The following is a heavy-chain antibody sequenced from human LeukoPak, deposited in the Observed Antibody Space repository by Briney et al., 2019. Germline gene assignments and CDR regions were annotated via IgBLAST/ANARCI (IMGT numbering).Heavy chain of an antibody. CDR3: ARLGSSWYDAFDI. D-gene: IGHD6-13*01. V-gene: IGHV4-59*08. J-gene: IGHJ3*02. Sequence: SETLSLTCTVSGGSISSYYWSWIRQPPGKGLEWIGYIYYSGSTNYNPSLKSRVTISVDTSKNQFSLKLSSVTAADTAVYYCARLGSSWYDAFDIWGQGTMVTVSS. CDR2: IYYSGST. CDR1: GGSISSYY.